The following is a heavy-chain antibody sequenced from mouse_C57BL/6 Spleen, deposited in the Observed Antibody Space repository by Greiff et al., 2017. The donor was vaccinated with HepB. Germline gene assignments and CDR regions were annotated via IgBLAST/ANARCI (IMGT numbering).Heavy chain of an antibody. V-gene: IGHV5-17*01. D-gene: IGHD1-1*01. Sequence: EVMLVESGGGLVKPGGSLKLSCAASGFTFSDYGMHWVRQAPEKGLEWVAYISSGSSTIYYADTVKGRFTISRDNAKNTLFLQMTSLRSEDTAMYYCASDSYGEAMDYWGQGTSVTVSS. CDR3: ASDSYGEAMDY. J-gene: IGHJ4*01. CDR1: GFTFSDYG. CDR2: ISSGSSTI.